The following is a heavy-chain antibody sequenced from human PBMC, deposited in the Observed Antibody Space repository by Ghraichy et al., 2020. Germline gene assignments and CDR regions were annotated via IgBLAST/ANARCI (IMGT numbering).Heavy chain of an antibody. CDR2: FGSNGGSI. CDR1: GFTFSNYA. D-gene: IGHD2-2*01. Sequence: GGSLRLSCSASGFTFSNYAMHWVRQAPGKGLEYVSGFGSNGGSIYYADSVKGRFTISRDNSKNTRYLQMSSLRGDDTAVYYCLKGYCSTITFPDYAFDIWGQWTMLTVSS. CDR3: LKGYCSTITFPDYAFDI. V-gene: IGHV3-64D*09. J-gene: IGHJ3*02.